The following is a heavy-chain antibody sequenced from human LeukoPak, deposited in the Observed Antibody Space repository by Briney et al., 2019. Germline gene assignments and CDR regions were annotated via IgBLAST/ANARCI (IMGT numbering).Heavy chain of an antibody. Sequence: SETLSLTCAVSGGSISSSNWWSWVRQPPGKGLEWIGEIYHSGSTNYNPSLKSRVTISVDKSKNQFSLKLSSVTAADTAVYFCARHVGFFDAFDIWGQGTMVTVSS. D-gene: IGHD3-3*01. J-gene: IGHJ3*02. CDR1: GGSISSSNW. CDR2: IYHSGST. CDR3: ARHVGFFDAFDI. V-gene: IGHV4-4*02.